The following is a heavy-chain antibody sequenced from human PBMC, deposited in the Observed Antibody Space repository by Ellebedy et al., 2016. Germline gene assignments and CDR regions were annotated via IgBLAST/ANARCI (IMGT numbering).Heavy chain of an antibody. Sequence: GGSLRLSCAASGFTFSSYSMNWVRQAPGKGLEWVSSISSSSSYIYYADSVKGRFTISRDNAKNSLYLQMNSLRAEDTAVYYCAREHSSGWYLPSYHGGFDYWGQGTLVTASS. J-gene: IGHJ4*02. CDR1: GFTFSSYS. D-gene: IGHD6-19*01. CDR2: ISSSSSYI. V-gene: IGHV3-21*01. CDR3: AREHSSGWYLPSYHGGFDY.